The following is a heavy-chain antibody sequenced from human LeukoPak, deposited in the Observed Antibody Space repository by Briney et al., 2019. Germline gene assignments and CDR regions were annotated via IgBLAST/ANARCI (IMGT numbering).Heavy chain of an antibody. CDR3: AKEDSGSYLGYYYYYGMDV. CDR1: GFTFSNYV. CDR2: ISGSGGRT. J-gene: IGHJ6*02. D-gene: IGHD1-26*01. Sequence: GGSLTLSCAASGFTFSNYVMSWVRQAPGKGLEWVSAISGSGGRTYYADSVKGRFTISRYNSKNTLYLQMNSLRAEDTAVYYCAKEDSGSYLGYYYYYGMDVWGQGTTVTVSS. V-gene: IGHV3-23*01.